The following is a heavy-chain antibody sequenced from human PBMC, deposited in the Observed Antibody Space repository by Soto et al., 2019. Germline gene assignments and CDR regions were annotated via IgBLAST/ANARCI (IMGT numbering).Heavy chain of an antibody. V-gene: IGHV4-39*01. CDR1: GGSISSSSYY. CDR3: ASRDPGTSVDY. J-gene: IGHJ4*02. CDR2: IYYSGST. D-gene: IGHD1-7*01. Sequence: SETLSLTCTVSGGSISSSSYYWGWIRQPPGKGLEWIGSIYYSGSTYYNPSLKSRVTISVDTSKNQFSLKLSSLTAADTAVYYCASRDPGTSVDYWGQGTLVTLSS.